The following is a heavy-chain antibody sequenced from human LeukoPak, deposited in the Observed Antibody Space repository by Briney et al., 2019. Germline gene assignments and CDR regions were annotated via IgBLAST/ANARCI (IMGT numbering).Heavy chain of an antibody. CDR3: ARAGTDSSGSRVPCCYFDY. CDR1: GGTFSSYA. Sequence: GASVKVSCKASGGTFSSYAISWVRQAPGQGLEWMGRIIPILGIANYAQKFQGRVTITADKSTSTAYMELSSLRSEDTAVYYCARAGTDSSGSRVPCCYFDYWGQGTLVTVSS. CDR2: IIPILGIA. D-gene: IGHD3-22*01. V-gene: IGHV1-69*04. J-gene: IGHJ4*02.